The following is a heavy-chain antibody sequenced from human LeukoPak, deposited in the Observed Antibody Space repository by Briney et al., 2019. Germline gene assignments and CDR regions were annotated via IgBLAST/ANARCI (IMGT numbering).Heavy chain of an antibody. CDR2: ISSSSSYI. CDR1: GFSFSSFS. J-gene: IGHJ3*02. D-gene: IGHD1-26*01. Sequence: GGSLRLSCAASGFSFSSFSMTWVRQAPGKGLEWVSSISSSSSYIYYADSVKGRFTISRDNAKNSLYLQMNSLRAEDTAVYYCARDRGFELRSYWGDAFDIWGQGTMVTVSS. CDR3: ARDRGFELRSYWGDAFDI. V-gene: IGHV3-21*01.